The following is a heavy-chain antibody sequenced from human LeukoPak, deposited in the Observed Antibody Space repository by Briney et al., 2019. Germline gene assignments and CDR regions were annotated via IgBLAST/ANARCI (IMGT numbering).Heavy chain of an antibody. CDR3: ATVPIRITMIDQGI. D-gene: IGHD3-22*01. J-gene: IGHJ3*02. CDR1: GYTLTELS. V-gene: IGHV1-24*01. Sequence: ASVKVSCKVSGYTLTELSMHWVRQAPGKGLEWRGGFDPEDGETIYAQKFQGRVTMTEDTSTDTAYMELSSLRSEDTAVYYCATVPIRITMIDQGIWGQGTMVTVSS. CDR2: FDPEDGET.